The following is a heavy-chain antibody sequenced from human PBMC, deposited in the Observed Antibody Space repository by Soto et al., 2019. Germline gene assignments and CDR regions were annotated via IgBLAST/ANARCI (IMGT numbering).Heavy chain of an antibody. J-gene: IGHJ4*02. CDR2: INSDGSST. CDR1: GFTCSRYW. V-gene: IGHV3-74*01. D-gene: IGHD3-3*01. Sequence: PGGSLRVSCAASGFTCSRYWMHWVRQAPGKGLVWVSRINSDGSSTSYADSVKGRFTISRDNAKNTLYLQMNSLRAEDTAVYYCAREYYDFWSGYYTVDYWGQGTLVTVSS. CDR3: AREYYDFWSGYYTVDY.